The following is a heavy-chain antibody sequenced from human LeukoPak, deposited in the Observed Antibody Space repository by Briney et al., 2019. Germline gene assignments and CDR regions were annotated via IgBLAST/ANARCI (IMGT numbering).Heavy chain of an antibody. CDR2: ISRGGSPI. CDR1: GFSFSNYE. Sequence: AGGSLRLSCAASGFSFSNYEMNSVRQAPGRGLEWVSSISRGGSPIYYADSVKGRFTTSRDNAKKSLFLQMNSLRAEDTAVYYCTRVSWRGEIYWGQGTLVSVSS. J-gene: IGHJ4*02. V-gene: IGHV3-48*03. D-gene: IGHD3-3*01. CDR3: TRVSWRGEIY.